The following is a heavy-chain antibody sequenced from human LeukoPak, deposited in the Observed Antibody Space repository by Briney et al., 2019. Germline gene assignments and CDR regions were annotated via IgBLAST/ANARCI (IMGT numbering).Heavy chain of an antibody. CDR1: GGSITSSGYY. CDR2: IYYSGTT. V-gene: IGHV4-39*01. J-gene: IGHJ4*02. CDR3: ARRGLRSVVGGFDC. D-gene: IGHD3-3*01. Sequence: SETLSLTGTVSGGSITSSGYYWVWIRQPPGKGLEWIGTIYYSGTTYYNPSLKSRITISVDTSNNQFSLNLSSVTAADTAVYYCARRGLRSVVGGFDCWGQGTLVTVSS.